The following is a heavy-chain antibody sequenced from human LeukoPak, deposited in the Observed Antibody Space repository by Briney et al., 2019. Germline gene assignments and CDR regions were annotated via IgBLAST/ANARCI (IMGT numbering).Heavy chain of an antibody. CDR1: GFTFSSYW. CDR2: IEQDGSEK. CDR3: AREYCSGGSCYSYYYYYYMDV. Sequence: QRGGSLRLSCAASGFTFSSYWMSWVRQAPGKGLEWVANIEQDGSEKYYVDSVKGRFTISRDNAKNSLYLQMNSLRAEDTAVYYCAREYCSGGSCYSYYYYYYMDVWGKGTTVTVSS. D-gene: IGHD2-15*01. V-gene: IGHV3-7*01. J-gene: IGHJ6*03.